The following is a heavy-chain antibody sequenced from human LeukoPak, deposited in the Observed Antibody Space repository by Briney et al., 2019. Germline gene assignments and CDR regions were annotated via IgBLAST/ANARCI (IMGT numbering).Heavy chain of an antibody. J-gene: IGHJ3*02. Sequence: GSSVKVSCKASGGTFSSYAISWVRQAPGQGLEWMGGIIPIFGTANYAQKFQGRVTITTDESTSTAYIELSSLRSEDTAVYYCALSFYYYVTFDIWGQGTMVTVSS. CDR1: GGTFSSYA. CDR3: ALSFYYYVTFDI. D-gene: IGHD3-10*02. CDR2: IIPIFGTA. V-gene: IGHV1-69*05.